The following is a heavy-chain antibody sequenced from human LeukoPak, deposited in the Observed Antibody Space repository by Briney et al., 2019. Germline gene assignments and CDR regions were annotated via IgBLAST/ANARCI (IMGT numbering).Heavy chain of an antibody. CDR2: ISGSGDST. V-gene: IGHV3-23*01. J-gene: IGHJ4*02. D-gene: IGHD3-10*01. CDR1: GFTFSSYG. Sequence: GGSLRLSCAASGFTFSSYGMSWVRQAPGKGLEWVSAISGSGDSTYYADSVKGRFTISRDNSKNTLYLQMNSLRAEDTAVYYCAKTHPNYYGSGSYYLNPFDYWGQGTLVTVSS. CDR3: AKTHPNYYGSGSYYLNPFDY.